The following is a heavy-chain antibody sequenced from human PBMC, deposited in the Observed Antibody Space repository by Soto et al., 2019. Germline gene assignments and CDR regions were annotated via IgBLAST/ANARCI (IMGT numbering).Heavy chain of an antibody. V-gene: IGHV1-2*02. CDR1: GYTFTGYY. CDR3: ARYYGSGSYPDAFDI. Sequence: ASVKVSCKASGYTFTGYYMHWVRQAPGQGLEWMGWINPNSGGTNYAQKFQGRVTMTRGTSISTAYMELSRLRSDDTAVYYCARYYGSGSYPDAFDIWGQGTMVTVSS. D-gene: IGHD3-10*01. CDR2: INPNSGGT. J-gene: IGHJ3*02.